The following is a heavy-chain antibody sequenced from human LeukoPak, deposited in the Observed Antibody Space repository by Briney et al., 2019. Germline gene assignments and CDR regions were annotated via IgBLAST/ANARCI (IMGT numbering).Heavy chain of an antibody. CDR1: GYTFTGYY. D-gene: IGHD4-23*01. Sequence: ASVKVSCKASGYTFTGYYIYWVRQAPGQGLEWMGWINPNSGGTNYAQKFQGRVTMTRDTSISTAYMELRSLRSDDTAVHYCARDQWFQGGNIDYWGQGTLVTVSS. CDR3: ARDQWFQGGNIDY. CDR2: INPNSGGT. V-gene: IGHV1-2*02. J-gene: IGHJ4*02.